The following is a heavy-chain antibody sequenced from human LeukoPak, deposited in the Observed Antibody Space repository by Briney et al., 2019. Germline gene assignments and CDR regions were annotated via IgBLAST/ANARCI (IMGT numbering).Heavy chain of an antibody. D-gene: IGHD6-13*01. J-gene: IGHJ4*02. CDR1: GGSISSSSYY. CDR2: IYYSGST. Sequence: PSETLSLTCTVSGGSISSSSYYWGWIRQPPGKGLEWIGSIYYSGSTYYNPSLKSRVTISVDTSKNQSSLKLSSVTAADTAVYYCARLQKSSSSWYRHAWDYWGQGTLVTVSS. CDR3: ARLQKSSSSWYRHAWDY. V-gene: IGHV4-39*01.